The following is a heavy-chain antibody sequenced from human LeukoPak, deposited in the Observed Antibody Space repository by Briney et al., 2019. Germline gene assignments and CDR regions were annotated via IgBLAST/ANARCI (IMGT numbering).Heavy chain of an antibody. Sequence: HSGGTLRLSCAASGFTFSTYGMGWVRQAPGKGLEWVSAISVSGGDTYYADSVKGRFTISRDNAKNSLYLQMNSLRAEDTAIYYCARDLGSYSSGWYMGFDYWGQGTLVTVSS. V-gene: IGHV3-23*01. J-gene: IGHJ4*02. CDR2: ISVSGGDT. CDR1: GFTFSTYG. CDR3: ARDLGSYSSGWYMGFDY. D-gene: IGHD6-19*01.